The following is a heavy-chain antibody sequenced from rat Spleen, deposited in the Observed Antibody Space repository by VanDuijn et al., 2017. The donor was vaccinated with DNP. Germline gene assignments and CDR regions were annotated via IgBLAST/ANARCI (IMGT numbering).Heavy chain of an antibody. V-gene: IGHV5-46*01. CDR1: GFTFSDYD. Sequence: EVQLVESGGGLVQPGRSMKLSCGASGFTFSDYDMAWVRQAPTKGLEWVASISTSGGSTYYRDSVKGRFTVSRDNAQNTLYLQVNKVESEDTAIYYCVREKFGVDYWGQGVTVTVSS. CDR3: VREKFGVDY. J-gene: IGHJ2*01. D-gene: IGHD4-3*01. CDR2: ISTSGGST.